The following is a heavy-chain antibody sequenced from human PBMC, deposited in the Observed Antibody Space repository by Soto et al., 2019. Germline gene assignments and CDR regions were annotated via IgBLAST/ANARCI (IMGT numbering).Heavy chain of an antibody. V-gene: IGHV3-23*01. J-gene: IGHJ3*01. CDR2: ISGSGGST. CDR3: VREDSAWDSRGSFDF. Sequence: EVQLLESGGGLVRPGGSLRLSCAASAFTLSIYAMNWVRQAPGKGLEWVSVISGSGGSTSYADSVQGRFTISRDNSKNTLYLQMNSLRAEDTAIYYCVREDSAWDSRGSFDFWGRGTMVTVS. D-gene: IGHD6-19*01. CDR1: AFTLSIYA.